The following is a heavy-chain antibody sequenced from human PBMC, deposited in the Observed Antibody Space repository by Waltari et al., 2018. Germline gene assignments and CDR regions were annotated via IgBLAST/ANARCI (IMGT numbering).Heavy chain of an antibody. CDR3: ATSSSGWYQDASDV. V-gene: IGHV1-69*05. Sequence: QVQLVQSGAEVKKPGSSVRVSCKASGGALSSYALRWVRQAPGQGLEWMGGMIPMFGAPNYAQKFQGRITITTDESTRTDYMELSSLRSDDTAVYFCATSSSGWYQDASDVWGHGTLVTV. J-gene: IGHJ3*01. D-gene: IGHD6-19*01. CDR2: MIPMFGAP. CDR1: GGALSSYA.